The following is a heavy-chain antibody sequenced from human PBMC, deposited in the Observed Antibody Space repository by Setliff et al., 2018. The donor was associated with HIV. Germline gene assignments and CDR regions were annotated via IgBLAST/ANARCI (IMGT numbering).Heavy chain of an antibody. CDR3: TRHPLRPGIAGYFYFVDV. D-gene: IGHD3-9*01. CDR2: IYPGDSET. CDR1: GYFFLDSW. V-gene: IGHV5-51*01. Sequence: GESLKISCKGSGYFFLDSWIGWVRQMPGKGLEWVATIYPGDSETRYSPSFEGQVTISVDRSINTAYLQWSSLKASDTAIYYCTRHPLRPGIAGYFYFVDVWGTGTTVTVSS. J-gene: IGHJ6*03.